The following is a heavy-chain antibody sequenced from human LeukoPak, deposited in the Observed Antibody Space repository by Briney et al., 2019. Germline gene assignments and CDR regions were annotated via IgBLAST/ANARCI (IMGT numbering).Heavy chain of an antibody. D-gene: IGHD1-14*01. CDR1: GGSISSGAYY. Sequence: SETLSLTCTVSGGSISSGAYYWTWIRQHPGKGLECIGYTHYSGSTYYNPSLKSRITISVDTSKNQFSLKLSSMTAADTAVYYCARAVLYYYYGMDVWGQGTTVTVSS. CDR3: ARAVLYYYYGMDV. CDR2: THYSGST. J-gene: IGHJ6*02. V-gene: IGHV4-31*03.